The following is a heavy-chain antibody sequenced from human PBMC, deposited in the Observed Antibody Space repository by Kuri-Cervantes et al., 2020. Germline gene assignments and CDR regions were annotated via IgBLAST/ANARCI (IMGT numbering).Heavy chain of an antibody. V-gene: IGHV4-38-2*01. CDR2: TYHSGST. CDR3: ARVGSSGYHIDY. CDR1: GYSISSGYY. D-gene: IGHD3-22*01. Sequence: SETLSLTCAVSGYSISSGYYWGWIRQPPGKGLEWIGSTYHSGSTYYNPSLKSRVTISVDTSKNQFSLKLSSVTAADTAVYYCARVGSSGYHIDYWGREPWSPSPQ. J-gene: IGHJ4*02.